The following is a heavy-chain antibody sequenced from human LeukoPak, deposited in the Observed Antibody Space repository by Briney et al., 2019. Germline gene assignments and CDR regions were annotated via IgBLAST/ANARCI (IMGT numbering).Heavy chain of an antibody. Sequence: ASVNVSCKASGYTFTSYGISWVRQAPGQGLEWMGWISAYNGNTNYAQKLQGRVTMTTDTSTSTAYMELRSLRSDDTAVYYCARIGPIWYDSSGYYEDAFDIWGQGTMVTVSS. CDR1: GYTFTSYG. D-gene: IGHD3-22*01. CDR3: ARIGPIWYDSSGYYEDAFDI. V-gene: IGHV1-18*01. J-gene: IGHJ3*02. CDR2: ISAYNGNT.